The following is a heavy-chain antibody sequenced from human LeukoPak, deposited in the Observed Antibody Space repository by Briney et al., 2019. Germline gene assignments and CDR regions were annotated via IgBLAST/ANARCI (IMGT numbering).Heavy chain of an antibody. CDR3: ARGFDYGGNSAPLDY. J-gene: IGHJ4*02. CDR1: GGTFSSYA. D-gene: IGHD4-23*01. Sequence: SVRVSCKASGGTFSSYAISWVRQAPGQGLEWMGRIIPILGIANYAQKFQGRVTITADKSTGTAYMELSSLRSEDTAVYYCARGFDYGGNSAPLDYWGQGTLVTVSS. V-gene: IGHV1-69*04. CDR2: IIPILGIA.